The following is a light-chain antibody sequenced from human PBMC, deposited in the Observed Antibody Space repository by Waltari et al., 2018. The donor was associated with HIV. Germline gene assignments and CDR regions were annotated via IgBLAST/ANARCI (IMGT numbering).Light chain of an antibody. CDR1: YIGNHP. CDR3: QVWDKSYREEV. J-gene: IGLJ2*01. V-gene: IGLV3-21*02. CDR2: DDT. Sequence: SYVLTQAPSLSVAPGQTATFSCGYIGNHPLQWYRQRPGQSPGLVVFDDTYRSPGIPARLSGATSGSQATLTITRVEVGDEADYFCQVWDKSYREEVFGGGTQLTVL.